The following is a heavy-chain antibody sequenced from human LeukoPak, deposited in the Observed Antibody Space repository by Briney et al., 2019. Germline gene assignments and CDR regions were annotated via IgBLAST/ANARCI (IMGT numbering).Heavy chain of an antibody. CDR2: MGYDGSNK. CDR3: ARDPSGSYYGRVY. V-gene: IGHV3-30*02. D-gene: IGHD1-26*01. Sequence: HTGGSLRLSCAAFGFSFRNYGMHWVRQAPGKGLEWVAFMGYDGSNKYYADSVKGRFTISRDHSKNTLYLQMNSLRAEDTAVYYCARDPSGSYYGRVYWGQGTLVTVSS. CDR1: GFSFRNYG. J-gene: IGHJ4*02.